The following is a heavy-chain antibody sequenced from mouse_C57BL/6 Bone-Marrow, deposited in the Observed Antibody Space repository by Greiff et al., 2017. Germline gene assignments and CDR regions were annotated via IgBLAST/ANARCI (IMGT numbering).Heavy chain of an antibody. J-gene: IGHJ2*01. D-gene: IGHD2-1*01. Sequence: EVQGVESGGGLVQPGGSMKLSCVASGFTFSNYWMNWVRQSPEKGLEWVAQIRLKSDNYATHYAESVKGRFTISRDDSKSSVYLQMNNLRAEDTGIYYCITYGNYDFDYWGQGTTLTVSS. CDR1: GFTFSNYW. CDR3: ITYGNYDFDY. V-gene: IGHV6-3*01. CDR2: IRLKSDNYAT.